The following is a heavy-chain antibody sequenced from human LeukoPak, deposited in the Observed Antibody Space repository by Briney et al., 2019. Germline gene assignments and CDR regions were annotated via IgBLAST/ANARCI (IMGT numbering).Heavy chain of an antibody. V-gene: IGHV3-21*01. CDR3: PRVDYDSSGYYYNYYYYYMDV. CDR1: GVTFCAYE. Sequence: GGSLRLSSAASGVTFCAYETNWVRHAPGKGLECVSSISSSSSYIYYADSVRGRFTITRDNAKNSLYLQMNTLRAEDSAVYYCPRVDYDSSGYYYNYYYYYMDVWGKGTTVTASS. CDR2: ISSSSSYI. J-gene: IGHJ6*03. D-gene: IGHD3-22*01.